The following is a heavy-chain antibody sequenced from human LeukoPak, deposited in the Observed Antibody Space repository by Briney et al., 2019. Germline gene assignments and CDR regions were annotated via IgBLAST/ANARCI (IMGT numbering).Heavy chain of an antibody. CDR1: GYTFTSYY. CDR3: ARDWARYSGSYSYDEYYFDY. Sequence: ASVKVSCKASGYTFTSYYMHWVRQAPGQGLEWMGIINPSGGSTSYAQKFQGRVTMTRDTSTSTVYMELGSLRSEDTAVYYCARDWARYSGSYSYDEYYFDYWGQGTLVTVSS. D-gene: IGHD1-26*01. J-gene: IGHJ4*02. V-gene: IGHV1-46*01. CDR2: INPSGGST.